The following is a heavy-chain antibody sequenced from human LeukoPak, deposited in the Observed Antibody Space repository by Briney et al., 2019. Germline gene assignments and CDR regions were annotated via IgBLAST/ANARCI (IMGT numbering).Heavy chain of an antibody. V-gene: IGHV3-66*02. J-gene: IGHJ6*02. CDR1: GFTVSSNY. Sequence: SGGSLRLSCAASGFTVSSNYMSWVRQAPGKGLEWVSVIYSGGSTYYADSVKGRFTISRDNSKNTLYLQMNSLRAEDTAVYYCAREPRVGATLFNYYYGMDVWGQGTTVTVSS. D-gene: IGHD1-26*01. CDR3: AREPRVGATLFNYYYGMDV. CDR2: IYSGGST.